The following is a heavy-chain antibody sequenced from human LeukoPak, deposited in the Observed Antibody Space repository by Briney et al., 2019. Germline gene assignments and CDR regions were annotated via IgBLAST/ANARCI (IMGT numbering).Heavy chain of an antibody. D-gene: IGHD4-11*01. Sequence: SVKVSCKASGGTFSSYAISWVRQAPGQGLEWMGRIIPILGIANYAQKFQGRVTITADKSTSTAYMELSSLRSEDTAVYYCARETTVTAPFDYWGQGTLVAVSS. CDR1: GGTFSSYA. V-gene: IGHV1-69*04. CDR3: ARETTVTAPFDY. CDR2: IIPILGIA. J-gene: IGHJ4*02.